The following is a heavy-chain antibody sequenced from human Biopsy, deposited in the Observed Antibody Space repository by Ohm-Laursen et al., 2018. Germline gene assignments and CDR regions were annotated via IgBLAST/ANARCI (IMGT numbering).Heavy chain of an antibody. CDR2: ISKGGDT. J-gene: IGHJ3*01. CDR3: ARLYRLDDYWNDDPPDAFDV. Sequence: SDTLSLTCTVSGGSIKSYYWNWIRQSPGKGLEWIGFISKGGDTTYNPSLRGRVAISVDTSKNQFSLKLSSVTAADTAIFFCARLYRLDDYWNDDPPDAFDVWGQGTRATVSS. CDR1: GGSIKSYY. V-gene: IGHV4-59*07. D-gene: IGHD1-1*01.